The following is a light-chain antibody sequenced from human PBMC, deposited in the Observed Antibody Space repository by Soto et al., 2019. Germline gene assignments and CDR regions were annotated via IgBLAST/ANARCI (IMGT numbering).Light chain of an antibody. V-gene: IGKV3D-20*02. J-gene: IGKJ5*01. Sequence: EILFAQSPGTLSLSPGERATLSCRASQSVSNNYLAWYQQKPGQAPRLLISDASNRAHGIPVRFSGSGFGTDFTLTLRSLEAEDSAVYDCQQRSNWHSITFGQGTRLEI. CDR1: QSVSNNY. CDR2: DAS. CDR3: QQRSNWHSIT.